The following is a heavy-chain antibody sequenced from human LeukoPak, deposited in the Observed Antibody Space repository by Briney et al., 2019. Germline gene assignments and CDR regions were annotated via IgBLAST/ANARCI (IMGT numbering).Heavy chain of an antibody. CDR2: IYPGDPEI. CDR3: ARVREVRGGRHYYMDA. Sequence: GESLKIPCKGSGYSFTDYWIGWVRQMPGKGLELMGIIYPGDPEIRYSPSFEGQVTISADKSISTAYLQWSSLKASDTAMYYCARVREVRGGRHYYMDAWGKGTTVTISS. V-gene: IGHV5-51*01. J-gene: IGHJ6*03. CDR1: GYSFTDYW. D-gene: IGHD3-10*01.